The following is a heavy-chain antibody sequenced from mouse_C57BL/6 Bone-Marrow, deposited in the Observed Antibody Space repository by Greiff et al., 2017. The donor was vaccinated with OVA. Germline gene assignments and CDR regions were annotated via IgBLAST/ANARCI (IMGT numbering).Heavy chain of an antibody. CDR1: GYTFTSYW. CDR3: ARDVDLYVTWDFGV. V-gene: IGHV1-52*01. Sequence: QVQLQQPGAELVRPGSSVKLSCKASGYTFTSYWMHWVQQRPIQGLEWIGTIDPSDSETHYNQKFKDKATLTVDKSSSTAYMQLSSLTSEDSAVYYWARDVDLYVTWDFGVWGTGTTVTVSS. D-gene: IGHD1-1*01. CDR2: IDPSDSET. J-gene: IGHJ1*03.